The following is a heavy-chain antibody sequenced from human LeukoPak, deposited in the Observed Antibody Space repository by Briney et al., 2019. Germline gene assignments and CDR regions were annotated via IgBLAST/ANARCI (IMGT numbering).Heavy chain of an antibody. CDR3: ARNRGSQQFDY. J-gene: IGHJ4*02. D-gene: IGHD1-26*01. CDR2: IKQDGSQK. Sequence: GGSLRLSCAASAFTFSDYWMDWVRQAPGKGLEWVANIKQDGSQKNYLDSVKSRFTISRDNAKSSLYLQMNNLRAEDTAVYYCARNRGSQQFDYWGQGTLVTVSS. V-gene: IGHV3-7*01. CDR1: AFTFSDYW.